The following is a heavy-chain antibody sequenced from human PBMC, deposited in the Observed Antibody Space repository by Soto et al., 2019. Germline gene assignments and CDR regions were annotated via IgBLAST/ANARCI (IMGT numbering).Heavy chain of an antibody. Sequence: SGGSLRLSCAASGFTFSSFAMTRVRQAPGKGLEWVSTISGSGVGTYYADSVQGRFTISRDSSKNTLYLQMNSLRAEDTAVYYCAKGDIPNEYWGQGTLVTVSS. J-gene: IGHJ4*02. D-gene: IGHD5-12*01. CDR1: GFTFSSFA. CDR3: AKGDIPNEY. V-gene: IGHV3-23*01. CDR2: ISGSGVGT.